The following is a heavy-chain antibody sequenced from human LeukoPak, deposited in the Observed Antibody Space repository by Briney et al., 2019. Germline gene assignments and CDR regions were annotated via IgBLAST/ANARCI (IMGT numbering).Heavy chain of an antibody. CDR2: IIPMFGIT. Sequence: EASVKVSCKASGATFTNYAFTWVRQAPGQGLEWMGRIIPMFGITNYAQKFQGSVTITADKSSSTAYMELSSLRSEDSAMYYCATGGINHFDSSGYYNFWGQGTLVTVSS. CDR1: GATFTNYA. CDR3: ATGGINHFDSSGYYNF. V-gene: IGHV1-69*04. D-gene: IGHD3-22*01. J-gene: IGHJ4*02.